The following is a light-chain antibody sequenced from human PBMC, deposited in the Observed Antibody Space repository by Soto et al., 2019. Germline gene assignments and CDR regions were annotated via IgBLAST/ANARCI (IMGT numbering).Light chain of an antibody. V-gene: IGKV3D-15*01. Sequence: EIVLTQSPASLSLSPGDRATLSCRASQSVPRNLAWYQQRPGQAPRLLIYDASSRATGIPDRFSGSVSGTEFTLTISSLQSEDFAVYYCQQYSSWLWTFGQGTKVDIK. CDR3: QQYSSWLWT. CDR2: DAS. J-gene: IGKJ1*01. CDR1: QSVPRN.